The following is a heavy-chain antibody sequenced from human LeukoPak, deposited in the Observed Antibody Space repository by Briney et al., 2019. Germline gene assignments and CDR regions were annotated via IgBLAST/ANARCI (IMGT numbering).Heavy chain of an antibody. J-gene: IGHJ4*02. CDR3: AKGLISSATYFSYIDY. D-gene: IGHD1-26*01. Sequence: GGSLRLPCAAPGFPFSIVVITWVRSAPPQGMEWGSAISAGGDLTNSADSVKGRFTISRDSSKNMLYVQMNSLRAEDTAVYYCAKGLISSATYFSYIDYWGQGTLVTVSS. V-gene: IGHV3-23*01. CDR1: GFPFSIVV. CDR2: ISAGGDLT.